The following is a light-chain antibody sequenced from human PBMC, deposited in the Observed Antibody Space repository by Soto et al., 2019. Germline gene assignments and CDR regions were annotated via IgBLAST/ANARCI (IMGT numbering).Light chain of an antibody. CDR2: AAP. Sequence: DIQMTQSPSSLSASVGDRVTITCRASQSISNYLNWYQQKPGKAPTLLIYAAPSIQSGVPSRFSGSGSETNFTLTISSLQPDDSATYYCQQSFSPLWTFGQGTKVEV. CDR1: QSISNY. J-gene: IGKJ1*01. CDR3: QQSFSPLWT. V-gene: IGKV1-39*01.